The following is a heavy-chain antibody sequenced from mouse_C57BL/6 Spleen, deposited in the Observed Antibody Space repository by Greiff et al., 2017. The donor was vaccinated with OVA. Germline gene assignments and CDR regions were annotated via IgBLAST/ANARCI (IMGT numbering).Heavy chain of an antibody. D-gene: IGHD3-1*01. V-gene: IGHV1-69*02. J-gene: IGHJ2*01. Sequence: QVQLQQPGAELVRPGASVKLSCKASGYTFTSYWMHWVKQRPGQGLEWIGEIDPSDSDTNYNQKFKGKATLTVDKSSSTAYMQLSSLTSEDSAVYYCAREDCEGYFDYWGQGTTLTVSS. CDR1: GYTFTSYW. CDR2: IDPSDSDT. CDR3: AREDCEGYFDY.